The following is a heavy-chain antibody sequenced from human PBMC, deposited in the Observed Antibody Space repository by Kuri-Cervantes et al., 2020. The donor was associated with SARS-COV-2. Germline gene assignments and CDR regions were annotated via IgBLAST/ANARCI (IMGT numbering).Heavy chain of an antibody. CDR3: ARGGLGYPKTKAYYYGSSGYLDK. CDR1: GFTFRSYS. J-gene: IGHJ4*02. CDR2: ISYVGSNK. Sequence: SLMIPCAASGFTFRSYSMLWVRQAPGKGLEWVAVISYVGSNKYYADSVKGRFTISRDNSKNTLYLQMNSLRAEDTAVYYCARGGLGYPKTKAYYYGSSGYLDKWGQGTLVTVSS. V-gene: IGHV3-30-3*01. D-gene: IGHD3-22*01.